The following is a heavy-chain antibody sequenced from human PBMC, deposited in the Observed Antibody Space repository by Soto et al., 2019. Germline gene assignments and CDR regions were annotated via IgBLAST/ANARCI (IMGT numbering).Heavy chain of an antibody. CDR3: ARERFRGWFDP. D-gene: IGHD3-3*01. V-gene: IGHV3-7*03. J-gene: IGHJ5*02. CDR2: IKQDGSEK. CDR1: GFTFSSYW. Sequence: EVQLVESGGGLVQPGGSLRLSCAASGFTFSSYWMSWVRQAPGKGLEWVSNIKQDGSEKYYVDSVKGRFTISRDNAKNSLYLQMNSLRAEDTAVYYCARERFRGWFDPWGQGTLVTVSS.